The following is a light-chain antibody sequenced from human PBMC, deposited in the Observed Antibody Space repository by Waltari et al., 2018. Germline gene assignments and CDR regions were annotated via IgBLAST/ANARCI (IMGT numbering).Light chain of an antibody. V-gene: IGKV3-20*01. Sequence: EIVLTQYPGTLSLSPGERATLSCRASQSVSSSYLAWYQQKPGQAPRLLIYGASSRATGIPDRFSGSGSGTDFTLTISRLEPEDFAVYYCQQYGSSPGTFGPGTKVEIK. CDR3: QQYGSSPGT. J-gene: IGKJ1*01. CDR2: GAS. CDR1: QSVSSSY.